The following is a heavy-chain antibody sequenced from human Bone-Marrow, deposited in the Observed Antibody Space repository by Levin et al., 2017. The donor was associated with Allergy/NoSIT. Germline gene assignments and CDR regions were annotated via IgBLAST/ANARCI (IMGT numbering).Heavy chain of an antibody. Sequence: PGGSLRLSCVASEFTFSSYAMHWVRQAPGKGLEWVAAISYDGSNKYSAGRFTISRDNSKNTLYLQMNSLRAEDTAVYYCARDLGIWSGVDAFDVWGQGTMVTVSS. CDR1: EFTFSSYA. CDR2: ISYDGSNK. CDR3: ARDLGIWSGVDAFDV. J-gene: IGHJ3*01. V-gene: IGHV3-30*03. D-gene: IGHD3-3*01.